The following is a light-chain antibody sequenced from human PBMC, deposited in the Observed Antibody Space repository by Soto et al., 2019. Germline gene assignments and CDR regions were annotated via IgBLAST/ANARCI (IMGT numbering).Light chain of an antibody. V-gene: IGKV1-12*01. CDR2: AAS. Sequence: TQSPSSLSASVGARVTITCRASQDISKNLAWYQQIPGKAPKLLIFAASTLQSGVPSRFSASGSGTYFILTVGGLQPEDAATYYCQQTKGFPLTFGGGTKVEIK. J-gene: IGKJ4*01. CDR3: QQTKGFPLT. CDR1: QDISKN.